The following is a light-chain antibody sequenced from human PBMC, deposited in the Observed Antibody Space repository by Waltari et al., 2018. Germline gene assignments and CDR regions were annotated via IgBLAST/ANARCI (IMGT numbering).Light chain of an antibody. CDR1: QNILSSSNNKNY. J-gene: IGKJ1*01. Sequence: DIVMTQSPDSLAVSLGERDTIHCKSSQNILSSSNNKNYLAWYQQKPGQPPILLISWASTRESGVPDRFSGSGSGTDFSLIISSLQAEDVAVYYCHQYYITPRTFGQGTKVEIK. CDR2: WAS. V-gene: IGKV4-1*01. CDR3: HQYYITPRT.